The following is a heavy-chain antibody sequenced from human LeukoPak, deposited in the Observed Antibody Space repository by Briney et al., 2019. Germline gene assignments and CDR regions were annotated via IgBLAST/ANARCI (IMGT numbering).Heavy chain of an antibody. CDR3: ARGRMKTYYYDSSGSAYLF. J-gene: IGHJ4*02. CDR1: GESFTGYY. V-gene: IGHV4-34*01. Sequence: SETLSLTCAVYGESFTGYYWSWIRQPPGKGLEWIGEINHSRGTNYNPSLKSRVSISVDMSKNQFSLKLSSVTAADTAVYYCARGRMKTYYYDSSGSAYLFWGQGTLVTVSS. CDR2: INHSRGT. D-gene: IGHD3-22*01.